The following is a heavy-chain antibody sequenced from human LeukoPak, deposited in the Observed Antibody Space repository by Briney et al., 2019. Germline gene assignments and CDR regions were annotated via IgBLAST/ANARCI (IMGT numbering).Heavy chain of an antibody. D-gene: IGHD1-14*01. CDR2: ISAYNGHT. Sequence: ASVKVSCKTSGFTFSNYGLSWVRQAPGQGLEWMGWISAYNGHTSYAQKLQGRVTMTTDTSTSTAYMELRSLRSDDTAVYYCARVGHNDWFDPWGQGTLVTVSS. J-gene: IGHJ5*02. CDR3: ARVGHNDWFDP. V-gene: IGHV1-18*01. CDR1: GFTFSNYG.